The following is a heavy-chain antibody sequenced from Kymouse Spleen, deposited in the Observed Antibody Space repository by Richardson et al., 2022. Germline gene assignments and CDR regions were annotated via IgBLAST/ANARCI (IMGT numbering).Heavy chain of an antibody. CDR1: GGSFSGYY. J-gene: IGHJ4*02. CDR2: INHSGST. D-gene: IGHD6-6*01. Sequence: QVQLQQWGAGLLKPSETLSLTCAVYGGSFSGYYWSWIRQPPGKGLEWIGEINHSGSTNYNPSLKSRVTISVDTSKNQFSLKLSSVTAADTAVYYCARGKYSSSSEFDYWGQGTLVTVSS. V-gene: IGHV4-34*01. CDR3: ARGKYSSSSEFDY.